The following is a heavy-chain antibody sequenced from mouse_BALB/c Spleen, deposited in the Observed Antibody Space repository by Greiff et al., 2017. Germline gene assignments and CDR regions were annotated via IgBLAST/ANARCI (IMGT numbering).Heavy chain of an antibody. CDR1: GYTFTSYW. CDR3: ARVGEGNYGD. CDR2: IYPGDGDT. Sequence: QVQLQQSGAELARPGASVKLSCKASGYTFTSYWMQWVKQRPGQGLEWIGAIYPGDGDTRYTQKFKGKATLTADKSSSTAYMQRSSLASEDSAVYYCARVGEGNYGDWGQGTTLTVSS. D-gene: IGHD2-1*01. V-gene: IGHV1-87*01. J-gene: IGHJ2*01.